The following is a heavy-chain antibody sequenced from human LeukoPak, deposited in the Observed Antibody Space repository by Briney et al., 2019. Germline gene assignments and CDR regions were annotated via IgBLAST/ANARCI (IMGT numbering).Heavy chain of an antibody. D-gene: IGHD2-15*01. CDR3: ARDPRYCSGGSCYNNNWFDP. CDR1: GFTFSSYG. Sequence: GGSLRLSCAASGFTFSSYGMHWVRQAPGKGLEWVAVIWYDGSNKYYADSVKGRFTISRDNSKNTLYLQMNSLRAEDTAVYYCARDPRYCSGGSCYNNNWFDPWGQGTLVTVSS. J-gene: IGHJ5*02. V-gene: IGHV3-33*01. CDR2: IWYDGSNK.